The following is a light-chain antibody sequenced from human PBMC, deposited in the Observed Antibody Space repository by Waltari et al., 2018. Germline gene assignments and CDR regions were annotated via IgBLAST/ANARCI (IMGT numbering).Light chain of an antibody. CDR1: QSVLYSSNNKNY. Sequence: DIVMTQSPDSLAVSLGERATIHCESSQSVLYSSNNKNYLAWYQQKPGQPPKLLIYWASTRESGVPDRFSGSGSGTEFTLTINSLQAEDVGVYYCQQYYNTPRTFGQGTKEEVK. CDR2: WAS. V-gene: IGKV4-1*01. CDR3: QQYYNTPRT. J-gene: IGKJ1*01.